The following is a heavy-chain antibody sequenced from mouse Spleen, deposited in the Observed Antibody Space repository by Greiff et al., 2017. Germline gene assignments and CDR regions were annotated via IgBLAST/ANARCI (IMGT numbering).Heavy chain of an antibody. Sequence: EVQLVESEGGLVQPGSSMKLSCTASGFTFSDYYMAWVRQVPEKGLEWVANINYDGSSTYYLDSLKSRFIISRDNAKNILYLQMSSLKSEDTATYYCARETRYYAMDYWGQGTSVTVSS. V-gene: IGHV5-16*01. CDR2: INYDGSST. J-gene: IGHJ4*01. CDR1: GFTFSDYY. CDR3: ARETRYYAMDY.